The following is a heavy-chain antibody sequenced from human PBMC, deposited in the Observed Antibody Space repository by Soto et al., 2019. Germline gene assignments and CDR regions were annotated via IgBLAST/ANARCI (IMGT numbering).Heavy chain of an antibody. J-gene: IGHJ5*02. D-gene: IGHD3-22*01. CDR3: ARALYDSSGYLALKSSWFDP. V-gene: IGHV4-59*01. Sequence: SENLSLTCTVSGGSISSYYWSWIRQPPGKGLEWIGYIYYSGSTNYNPSLKSRVTISVDTSKNQFSLKLSSVTAADTAVYYCARALYDSSGYLALKSSWFDPWGQGTLVTVSS. CDR1: GGSISSYY. CDR2: IYYSGST.